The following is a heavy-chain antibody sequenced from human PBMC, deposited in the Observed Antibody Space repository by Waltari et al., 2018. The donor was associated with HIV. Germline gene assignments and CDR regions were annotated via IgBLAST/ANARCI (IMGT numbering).Heavy chain of an antibody. V-gene: IGHV3-30*03. D-gene: IGHD3-16*01. CDR2: ISFDGSNK. CDR3: STLGGGLQLAY. Sequence: QVQLVESGGGVVQPGRSLRLSCAASGLTFSTYDMHWVRQAPGKGLEWVAVISFDGSNKSYADSVKSRFTISRDNSKNTLYLRINSLRDEDTAVYYCSTLGGGLQLAYWGQGTLVTVSS. J-gene: IGHJ4*02. CDR1: GLTFSTYD.